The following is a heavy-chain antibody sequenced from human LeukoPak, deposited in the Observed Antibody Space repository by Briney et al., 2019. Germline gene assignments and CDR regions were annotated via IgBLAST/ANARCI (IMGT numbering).Heavy chain of an antibody. CDR1: GFTLDDYT. Sequence: GGSLSLSCAASGFTLDDYTMHWVRQAPGKGLEWVSPISWDGGIKFYADSVKGRFNISRDNSKNSLYLQMNSLRPEDTAFYYCAKDSSADVLTGYFDFWGAGTLVTVSS. D-gene: IGHD3-9*01. CDR2: ISWDGGIK. CDR3: AKDSSADVLTGYFDF. J-gene: IGHJ4*02. V-gene: IGHV3-43*01.